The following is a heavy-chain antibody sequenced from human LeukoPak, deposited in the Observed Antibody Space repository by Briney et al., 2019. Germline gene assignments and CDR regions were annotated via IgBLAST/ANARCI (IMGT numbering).Heavy chain of an antibody. CDR3: AAQQRMQWLAESGY. Sequence: GGSLRLSCAASGFTFSSYAMSWVRQAPGKGLEWVSAISGSGASTYYADSVKGRFTISRDNSKNTLYLQMNSLRAEDTAVYYCAAQQRMQWLAESGYWGQGTLVTVSS. D-gene: IGHD6-19*01. J-gene: IGHJ4*02. V-gene: IGHV3-23*01. CDR2: ISGSGAST. CDR1: GFTFSSYA.